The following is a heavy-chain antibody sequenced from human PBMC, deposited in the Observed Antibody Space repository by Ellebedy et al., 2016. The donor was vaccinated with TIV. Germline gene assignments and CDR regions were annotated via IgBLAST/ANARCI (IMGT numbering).Heavy chain of an antibody. V-gene: IGHV3-30*02. CDR2: IRSDGSAR. CDR1: GFSTSG. D-gene: IGHD4-17*01. CDR3: AKGAYPVPTVMAV. Sequence: PGGPLRLSCATSGFSTSGMHWVRQPPGKGLEWVAFIRSDGSARYYGDSVSGRFTISRDDSKNTLYLQMNSLRSDDTAVYYCAKGAYPVPTVMAVWGQGTTVTVSS. J-gene: IGHJ6*02.